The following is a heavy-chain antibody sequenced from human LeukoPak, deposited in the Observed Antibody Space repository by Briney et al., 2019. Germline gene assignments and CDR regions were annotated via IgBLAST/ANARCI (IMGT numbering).Heavy chain of an antibody. D-gene: IGHD6-19*01. CDR3: TRSSGYTSGWYFDY. V-gene: IGHV3-49*03. CDR2: IRSKLYGGTT. J-gene: IGHJ4*02. Sequence: PGRSLRLSCTTSGFTFGDYVMSWFRQAPRTGLQWVGFIRSKLYGGTTEYAASVRGRFTISRDDSKSIAYLQMNSLKTEDTAMYYCTRSSGYTSGWYFDYWGQGTPVTVSS. CDR1: GFTFGDYV.